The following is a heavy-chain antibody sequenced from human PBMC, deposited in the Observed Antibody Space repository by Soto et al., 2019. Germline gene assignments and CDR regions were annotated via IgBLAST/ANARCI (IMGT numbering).Heavy chain of an antibody. V-gene: IGHV3-23*01. J-gene: IGHJ4*02. D-gene: IGHD1-7*01. Sequence: EVQLLESGGGLVQPGGSLRLSCAASGFTFSSYAMSWVRQAPGKGLEWVASVSGSGGSKSYADSVKGRFTISSDNSKSTMYLQMNSLRAEDTAVYFCAKDWCSGTTCYCLENWGQGTLVTVSS. CDR3: AKDWCSGTTCYCLEN. CDR2: VSGSGGSK. CDR1: GFTFSSYA.